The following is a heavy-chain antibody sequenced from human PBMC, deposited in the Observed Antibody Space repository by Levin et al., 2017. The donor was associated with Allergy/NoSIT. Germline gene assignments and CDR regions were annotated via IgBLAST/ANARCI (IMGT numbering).Heavy chain of an antibody. CDR3: ARDMAASGSGYFDY. J-gene: IGHJ4*02. V-gene: IGHV4-38-2*02. Sequence: PGGSLRLSCAVSGYSISSGYYWGWIRQPPGKGLEWIGSIYHSGSTYYNPSLKSRVTISVDTSKKQFSLKLSSVTAADTAVYYCARDMAASGSGYFDYWGQGTLVTVSS. CDR1: GYSISSGYY. D-gene: IGHD6-19*01. CDR2: IYHSGST.